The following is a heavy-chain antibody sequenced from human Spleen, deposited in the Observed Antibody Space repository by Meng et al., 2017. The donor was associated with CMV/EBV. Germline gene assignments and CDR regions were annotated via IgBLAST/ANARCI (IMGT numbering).Heavy chain of an antibody. V-gene: IGHV1-69*05. CDR2: IIPIFGTP. Sequence: KASGGSFSSHTISWMRQAPGQGLEWMGGIIPIFGTPNYAQNFQGRITITRDESTNTVYMELSYLRSEDTAVYYCASGRRYSYGYSVDYWGQGTLVTVSS. D-gene: IGHD5-18*01. CDR1: GGSFSSHT. CDR3: ASGRRYSYGYSVDY. J-gene: IGHJ4*02.